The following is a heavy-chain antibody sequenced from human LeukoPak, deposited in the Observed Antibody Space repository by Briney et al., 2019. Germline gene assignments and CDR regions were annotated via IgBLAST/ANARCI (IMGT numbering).Heavy chain of an antibody. J-gene: IGHJ4*02. CDR2: INHSGTT. CDR3: ARVRGVILDY. Sequence: SETLSLTCAVYGGSFSGYYWSWIRQPPGKGLEWIGEINHSGTTYYNPSLKSRVTISVDTSKNQFSLKLSSVTAADTAVYYCARVRGVILDYWGQGTLVTVSS. D-gene: IGHD3-10*01. V-gene: IGHV4-34*01. CDR1: GGSFSGYY.